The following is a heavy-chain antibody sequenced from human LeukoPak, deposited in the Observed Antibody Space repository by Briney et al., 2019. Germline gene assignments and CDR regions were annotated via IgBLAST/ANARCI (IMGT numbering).Heavy chain of an antibody. J-gene: IGHJ5*02. CDR1: GFTFSSYG. CDR2: IRYDGSNK. CDR3: ARPNPLSGGCFDP. Sequence: GGSLRLSCAASGFTFSSYGMHWVRQAPGKGLEWVAFIRYDGSNKYYADSVKGRFTISRDNSKNTLYLQMNSLRAEDSAVYYCARPNPLSGGCFDPWGQGTLVTVSS. V-gene: IGHV3-30*02. D-gene: IGHD3-10*01.